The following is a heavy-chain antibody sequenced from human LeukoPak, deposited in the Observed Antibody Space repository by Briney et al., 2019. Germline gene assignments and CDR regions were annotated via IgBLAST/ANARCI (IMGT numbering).Heavy chain of an antibody. D-gene: IGHD2-21*01. CDR1: RFIFRNYA. CDR2: ISGTADSK. Sequence: GGSLRLSCAASRFIFRNYAMSWIRQAPGRGLEWLSIISGTADSKYYADSVKGRFTISRDNPRSTLYLEMNILRAEDTAVYYCAKADATIAGAFDTWGQGTMVIVSS. V-gene: IGHV3-23*01. CDR3: AKADATIAGAFDT. J-gene: IGHJ3*02.